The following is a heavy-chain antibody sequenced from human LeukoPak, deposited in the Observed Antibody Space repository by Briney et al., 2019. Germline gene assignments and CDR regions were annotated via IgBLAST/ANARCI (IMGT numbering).Heavy chain of an antibody. CDR2: IYYSGST. J-gene: IGHJ5*02. D-gene: IGHD3-10*01. CDR3: ARPVANYYGSGRVWFDP. V-gene: IGHV4-39*01. CDR1: GGSISSSSYY. Sequence: SETLSLTCTVSGGSISSSSYYWGWIRQPPGKGLEWIGSIYYSGSTYYNPSLKSRVTISVDTSKNQFSLKLSSVTAADTAVYYCARPVANYYGSGRVWFDPWGQGTLVTVSS.